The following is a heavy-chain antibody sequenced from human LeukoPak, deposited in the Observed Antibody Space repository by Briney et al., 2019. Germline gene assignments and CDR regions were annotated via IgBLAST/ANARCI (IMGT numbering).Heavy chain of an antibody. D-gene: IGHD3-3*01. J-gene: IGHJ5*02. CDR2: IYTSGST. CDR3: ARDRVFGVVTPLGWFDP. Sequence: SETLSLTCTVSGGSISSYYWSWIRQPAGKGLEWIGRIYTSGSTNYNPSLKSRVTMSVDTSKNQFSLKLSSVTAADTAVYYCARDRVFGVVTPLGWFDPWGQGTLVTVSS. V-gene: IGHV4-4*07. CDR1: GGSISSYY.